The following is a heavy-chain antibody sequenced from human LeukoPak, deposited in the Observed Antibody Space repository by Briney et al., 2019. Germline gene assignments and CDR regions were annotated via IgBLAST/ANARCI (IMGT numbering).Heavy chain of an antibody. CDR3: ARDLAGSPVGC. Sequence: GGSLRLSCAASGFIFSSYSMNWVRQAPGKGLEWVSSITSSSSYIYYADSVKGRFTISRDNAKNSLYLQMNSLRAEDTAVYYCARDLAGSPVGCWGQRTLVTVSS. CDR2: ITSSSSYI. J-gene: IGHJ4*02. CDR1: GFIFSSYS. V-gene: IGHV3-21*01. D-gene: IGHD4-23*01.